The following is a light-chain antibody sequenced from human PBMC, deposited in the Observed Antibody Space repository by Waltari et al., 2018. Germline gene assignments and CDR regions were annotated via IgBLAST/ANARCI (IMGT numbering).Light chain of an antibody. CDR1: ALPKKY. J-gene: IGLJ2*01. Sequence: SYELTQSPSVSLSPGQTARLPRRGAALPKKYAYWYQKKPGQAPVLIIFKDRERPSGIPERFSGSTSGTTVTLTITGVQAEDEADYYCLSPETRGSWVFGGGTKLTVL. CDR2: KDR. CDR3: LSPETRGSWV. V-gene: IGLV3-25*03.